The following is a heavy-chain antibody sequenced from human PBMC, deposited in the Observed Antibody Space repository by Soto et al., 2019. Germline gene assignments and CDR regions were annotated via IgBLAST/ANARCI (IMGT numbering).Heavy chain of an antibody. CDR2: IKQDGSEK. V-gene: IGHV3-7*03. J-gene: IGHJ4*02. Sequence: GGSLRLSCAASGFTFSSYWMSWVRQAPGKGLEWVANIKQDGSEKYYVDSVKGRFTISRDNAKNSLYLQMNSLRAEDTAVYYCARTTSSGYSANFDYWGQGTRVTVS. CDR3: ARTTSSGYSANFDY. CDR1: GFTFSSYW. D-gene: IGHD3-22*01.